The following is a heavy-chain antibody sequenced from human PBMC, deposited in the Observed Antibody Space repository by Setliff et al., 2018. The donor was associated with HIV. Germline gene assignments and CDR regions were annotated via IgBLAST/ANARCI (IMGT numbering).Heavy chain of an antibody. CDR1: GGSISSYF. J-gene: IGHJ4*02. Sequence: SETLSLTCTVSGGSISSYFWTWIQQSPGKGLEWLGYIYYSGSTTYNPSLKSRVTMSIDTSKNQFSLKLRSVTAADTAVYYCARDPPGYGDSNDYWGQGTLVTVSS. D-gene: IGHD4-17*01. CDR3: ARDPPGYGDSNDY. V-gene: IGHV4-59*01. CDR2: IYYSGST.